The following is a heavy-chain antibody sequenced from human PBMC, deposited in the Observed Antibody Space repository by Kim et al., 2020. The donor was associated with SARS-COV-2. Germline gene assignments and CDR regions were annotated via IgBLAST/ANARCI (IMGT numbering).Heavy chain of an antibody. CDR3: AITYSSSSVPYYYYGMDV. CDR1: GYTFTYRY. Sequence: SVKVSCKASGYTFTYRYLHWVRQAPGQALEWMGWITPFNGNTNYAQKFQDRVTITRDRSMSTAYMELSSLRSEDTAMYYCAITYSSSSVPYYYYGMDVWGQGTTVTVSS. J-gene: IGHJ6*02. D-gene: IGHD6-6*01. V-gene: IGHV1-45*02. CDR2: ITPFNGNT.